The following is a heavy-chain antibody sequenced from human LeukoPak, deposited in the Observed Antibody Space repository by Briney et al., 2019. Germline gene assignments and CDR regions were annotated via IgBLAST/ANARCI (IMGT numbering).Heavy chain of an antibody. D-gene: IGHD5-18*01. J-gene: IGHJ4*02. CDR1: GYTFTSYY. CDR3: ARGRTWIQLWLPDY. CDR2: INPNSGGT. V-gene: IGHV1-2*02. Sequence: GASVKVSCKASGYTFTSYYMHWVRQAPGQGLEWMGWINPNSGGTNYAQKFQGRVTMTRDTSISTAYMELSRLRSDDTAVYYCARGRTWIQLWLPDYWGQGTLVTVSS.